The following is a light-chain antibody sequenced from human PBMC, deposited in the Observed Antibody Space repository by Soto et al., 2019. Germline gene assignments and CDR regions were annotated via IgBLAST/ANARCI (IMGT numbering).Light chain of an antibody. CDR3: TSYAGSNKLL. J-gene: IGLJ2*01. CDR2: EVS. CDR1: SGDVGGYNY. Sequence: QSALTQPPSASGSPGQSVTISCTGTSGDVGGYNYVSWYQQHPGKAPKLMIYEVSKRPSGVPDRFSGSKSGNTASLTVSGLQTEDEATYHYTSYAGSNKLLFGGGTKLTVL. V-gene: IGLV2-8*01.